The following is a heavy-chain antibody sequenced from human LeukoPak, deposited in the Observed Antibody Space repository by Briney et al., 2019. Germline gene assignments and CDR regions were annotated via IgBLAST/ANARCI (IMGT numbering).Heavy chain of an antibody. Sequence: ASVKVSCKAYGYTFTSYGISWVRQAPGQWLEWMGWISAYNGNTNYAQKLQGRVTMTTDTSTSTAYMELRSLRSDDTAVYYCARDLAHPSWFEPWGQGTLVTVSS. CDR1: GYTFTSYG. CDR2: ISAYNGNT. V-gene: IGHV1-18*01. CDR3: ARDLAHPSWFEP. J-gene: IGHJ5*02. D-gene: IGHD3-3*02.